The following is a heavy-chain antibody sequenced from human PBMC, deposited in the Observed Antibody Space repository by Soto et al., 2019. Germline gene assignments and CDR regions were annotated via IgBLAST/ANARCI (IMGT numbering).Heavy chain of an antibody. CDR3: ASGTNGAFFVY. D-gene: IGHD2-8*01. J-gene: IGHJ4*02. CDR2: ISSRSITI. Sequence: QVQLGESGGGLVKPGGSRRLSCAASGFTFSDYSMSWIRQPPGRGLEGVSSISSRSITIFYADSVKGRFTISRDNVKNSLYLQMNSLRAEDTAVYYCASGTNGAFFVYWGQGILVTVSS. V-gene: IGHV3-11*01. CDR1: GFTFSDYS.